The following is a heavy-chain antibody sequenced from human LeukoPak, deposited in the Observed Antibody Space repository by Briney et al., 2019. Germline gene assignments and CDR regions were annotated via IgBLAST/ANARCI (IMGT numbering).Heavy chain of an antibody. CDR3: TSAIYSSGWYDSFDY. CDR2: IRSKAYGRTT. V-gene: IGHV3-49*03. J-gene: IGHJ4*02. CDR1: GFTFGGYA. D-gene: IGHD6-19*01. Sequence: GGSLRLSCTASGFTFGGYAMSWFRQAPGKGLEWVGFIRSKAYGRTTEYAVSVKGRFTISRDDSKSIAYLQMNSLKTEDTAVYYCTSAIYSSGWYDSFDYWGQGTLVTVSS.